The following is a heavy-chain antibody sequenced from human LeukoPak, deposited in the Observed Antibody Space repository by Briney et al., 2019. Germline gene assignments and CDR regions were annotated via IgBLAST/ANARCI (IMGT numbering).Heavy chain of an antibody. CDR2: IYYRGST. D-gene: IGHD2-15*01. V-gene: IGHV4-59*01. Sequence: SETLSLTCTVSGGSLSSYYWSWIRQPPGKGLEWIGNIYYRGSTNYNPSLKSRVTMSVDTSKNQFSLKVSSVTAADTAVYYCARDGGGRNRPFDYWGQGTPVTVSS. CDR3: ARDGGGRNRPFDY. CDR1: GGSLSSYY. J-gene: IGHJ4*02.